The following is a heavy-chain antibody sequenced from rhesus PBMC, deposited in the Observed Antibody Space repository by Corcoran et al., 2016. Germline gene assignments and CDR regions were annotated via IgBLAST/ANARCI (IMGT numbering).Heavy chain of an antibody. J-gene: IGHJ4*01. Sequence: EVQLVQSGAAVKKPGASVKISCKASGYTFTELSMHWVRQAPGKGREGVGRVEPEDGERNSEKKFQDRVTIPADTSTDTAYMELSSVRSEDTAVYYCARDRGQLGYFDYWGQGVLVTVSS. D-gene: IGHD6-25*01. CDR2: VEPEDGER. CDR1: GYTFTELS. CDR3: ARDRGQLGYFDY. V-gene: IGHV1-111*02.